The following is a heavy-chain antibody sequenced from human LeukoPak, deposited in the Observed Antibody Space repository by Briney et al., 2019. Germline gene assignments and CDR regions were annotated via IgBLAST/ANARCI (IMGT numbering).Heavy chain of an antibody. J-gene: IGHJ5*02. CDR3: ARDLGLRGST. CDR2: MYGDMSDI. CDR1: GFTFSDSW. D-gene: IGHD4-23*01. Sequence: GGSLRLSCEVSGFTFSDSWMHWVRQTPGKGLVWVSRMYGDMSDISYADSVKGRFTISRDNAKNTVYLQTNSLRGEDTAVYYCARDLGLRGSTWGQGTLVTVSS. V-gene: IGHV3-74*01.